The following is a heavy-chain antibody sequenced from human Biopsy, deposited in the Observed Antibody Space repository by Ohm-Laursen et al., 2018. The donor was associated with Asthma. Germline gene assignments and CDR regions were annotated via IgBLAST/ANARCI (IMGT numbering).Heavy chain of an antibody. Sequence: EASVTVSCKPLGGTFNTYVIGWVRQAPGQGREWMGGINSVFGTTTYPQKFQDRVTITADDSTSTVYMELSSLRSEDTAVYYCARKAGSCISRTCYSLDFWGQGTLVTVSS. J-gene: IGHJ4*02. CDR1: GGTFNTYV. CDR2: INSVFGTT. CDR3: ARKAGSCISRTCYSLDF. V-gene: IGHV1-69*13. D-gene: IGHD2-2*01.